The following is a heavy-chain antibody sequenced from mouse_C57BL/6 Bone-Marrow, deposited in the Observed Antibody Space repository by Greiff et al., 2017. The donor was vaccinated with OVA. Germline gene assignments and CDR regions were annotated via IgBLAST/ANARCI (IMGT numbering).Heavy chain of an antibody. CDR2: ISSGGSYT. CDR3: ARRAYGSSYGYFDV. CDR1: GFTFSSYG. J-gene: IGHJ1*03. Sequence: EVKLEESGGDLVKPGGSLKLSCAASGFTFSSYGMSWVRQTPDKRLEWVATISSGGSYTYYPDSVKGRFTLSRDNAKNTLYLQMSSLKSEDTAMYYCARRAYGSSYGYFDVWGTGTTVTVSS. V-gene: IGHV5-6*02. D-gene: IGHD1-1*01.